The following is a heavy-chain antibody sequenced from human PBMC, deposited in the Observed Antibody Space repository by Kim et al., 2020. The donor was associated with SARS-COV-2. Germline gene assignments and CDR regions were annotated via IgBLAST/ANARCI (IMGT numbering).Heavy chain of an antibody. J-gene: IGHJ4*02. CDR3: ASASTTVTTYFDY. Sequence: YTPPLKSRVTISVDTSKNQFSLKLSSVTAADTAVYYCASASTTVTTYFDYWGQGTLVTVSS. D-gene: IGHD4-17*01. V-gene: IGHV4-59*01.